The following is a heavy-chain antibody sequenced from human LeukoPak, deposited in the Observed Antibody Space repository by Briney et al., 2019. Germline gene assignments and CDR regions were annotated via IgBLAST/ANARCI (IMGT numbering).Heavy chain of an antibody. CDR2: IYYSGST. CDR1: GGSISGDY. Sequence: SETLSLTCTVSGGSISGDYWSWIRQPAGTGLEWIGYIYYSGSTNYNPSLKSRVTISVDTSKNQFSLKLSSVTAADTAVYYCARDQSIAARGEFDYWGQGTLVTVSS. CDR3: ARDQSIAARGEFDY. D-gene: IGHD6-6*01. V-gene: IGHV4-59*01. J-gene: IGHJ4*02.